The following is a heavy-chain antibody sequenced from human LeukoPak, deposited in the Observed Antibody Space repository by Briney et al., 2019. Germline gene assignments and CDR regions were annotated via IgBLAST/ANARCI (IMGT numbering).Heavy chain of an antibody. CDR2: INAGNGNT. V-gene: IGHV1-3*01. Sequence: ASVKVSCKASGYTFTSYAMHWVRQAPGQRLEWMGWINAGNGNTKYSQKFQGRVTITRDTSASTAYMELSSLRSEDTAVYYCAREYDFWSGYDCFDPWGQGTLVTVSS. J-gene: IGHJ5*02. D-gene: IGHD3-3*01. CDR1: GYTFTSYA. CDR3: AREYDFWSGYDCFDP.